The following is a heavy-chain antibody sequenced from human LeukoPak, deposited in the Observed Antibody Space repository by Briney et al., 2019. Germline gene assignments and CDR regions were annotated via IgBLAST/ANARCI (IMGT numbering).Heavy chain of an antibody. CDR1: GGPFSGYY. J-gene: IGHJ4*02. CDR2: NNHSGST. Sequence: SETLSLTCAVYGGPFSGYYWSWIRQPPGKGLEWIGENNHSGSTNYNPSLKSRVTISVDTSKNQFSLKLSSVTAADTAVYYCARRGTAMAKNFDYWGQGTLVTVSS. CDR3: ARRGTAMAKNFDY. V-gene: IGHV4-34*01. D-gene: IGHD5-18*01.